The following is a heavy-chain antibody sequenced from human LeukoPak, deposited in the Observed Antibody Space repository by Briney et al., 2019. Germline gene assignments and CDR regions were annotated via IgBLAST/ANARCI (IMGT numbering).Heavy chain of an antibody. J-gene: IGHJ3*02. D-gene: IGHD6-13*01. CDR2: INPNSGGT. Sequence: GASVKVSCKASGYTFTSYGISWVRQAPGQGLEWMGWINPNSGGTNYAQKFQGRVTMTRDTSISTAYMELSRLRSDDTAVYYCASGKFLRGYSSTKLGYAFDIWGQGTMVTVSS. V-gene: IGHV1-2*02. CDR3: ASGKFLRGYSSTKLGYAFDI. CDR1: GYTFTSYG.